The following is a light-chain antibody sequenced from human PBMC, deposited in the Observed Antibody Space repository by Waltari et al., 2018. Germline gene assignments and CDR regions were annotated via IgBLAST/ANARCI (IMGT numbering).Light chain of an antibody. CDR1: QSLVHSDGNTY. CDR2: KVS. CDR3: MQGAHWPYT. V-gene: IGKV2-30*02. J-gene: IGKJ2*01. Sequence: DVVMTQSPLALPVTLGQPASISCKSSQSLVHSDGNTYLSWFQQRPGQSPRRLIYKVSNRDSGVPDRFSGSGSGTDFTLKISRVEAEDVAVYFCMQGAHWPYTFGQGTELEIK.